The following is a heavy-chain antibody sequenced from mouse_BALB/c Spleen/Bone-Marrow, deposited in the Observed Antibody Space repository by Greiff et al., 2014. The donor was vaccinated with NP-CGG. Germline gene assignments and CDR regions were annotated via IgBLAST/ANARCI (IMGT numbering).Heavy chain of an antibody. CDR3: ARELGLRLAY. V-gene: IGHV1-9*01. CDR1: GYTFSSYW. D-gene: IGHD3-1*01. J-gene: IGHJ3*01. Sequence: QVQLQQSGAELMKPGASVKISCKASGYTFSSYWIEWVKQRPGHGLEWIGKILPGSGSTNSNEKFKGKATFTADTSSNTAYMQLSSLTSEDSAVYYCARELGLRLAYWGQGTLVTVSA. CDR2: ILPGSGST.